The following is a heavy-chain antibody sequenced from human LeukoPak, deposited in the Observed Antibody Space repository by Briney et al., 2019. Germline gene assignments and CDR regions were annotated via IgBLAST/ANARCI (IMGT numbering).Heavy chain of an antibody. J-gene: IGHJ5*02. CDR3: ARDSGTTGEVKFDP. CDR2: IYTSGTT. D-gene: IGHD3-10*01. Sequence: SETLSLTCSVSGGSISSFYCNWMRQPAGKGLEWIGRIYTSGTTTYNPSLKSRVTMSVDTSKNQFSLKLSSVTAADTAVYYCARDSGTTGEVKFDPWGREPWSPSPQ. CDR1: GGSISSFY. V-gene: IGHV4-4*07.